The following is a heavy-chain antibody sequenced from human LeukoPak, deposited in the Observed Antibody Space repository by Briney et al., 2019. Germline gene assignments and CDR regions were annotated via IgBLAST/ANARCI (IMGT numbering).Heavy chain of an antibody. Sequence: GGSLRLPCAASGFTFSSYAMHWVRQAPGKGLEWVALISYDGSYKNIADSVKGRFTISRDNAKNSVNLQMNSLRAEDTAVYYCAKEPQSLETYSSSWYTIGYFDYWGQGTLVTVSS. CDR3: AKEPQSLETYSSSWYTIGYFDY. CDR2: ISYDGSYK. D-gene: IGHD6-13*01. CDR1: GFTFSSYA. V-gene: IGHV3-30*04. J-gene: IGHJ4*02.